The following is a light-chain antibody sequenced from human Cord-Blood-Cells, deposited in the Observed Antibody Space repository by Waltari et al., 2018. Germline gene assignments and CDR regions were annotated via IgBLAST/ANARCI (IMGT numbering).Light chain of an antibody. Sequence: QSLLTQPPSASGTPGQPVTLSCSRRSSNTGSNSVYWYQQLPGTAPKLLIYRNNQRPSGVPDRFSGSKSGTSASLAISGLRSEDEADYYCAAWDDSLSGWVFGGGTKLTVL. CDR1: SSNTGSNS. J-gene: IGLJ3*02. V-gene: IGLV1-47*01. CDR3: AAWDDSLSGWV. CDR2: RNN.